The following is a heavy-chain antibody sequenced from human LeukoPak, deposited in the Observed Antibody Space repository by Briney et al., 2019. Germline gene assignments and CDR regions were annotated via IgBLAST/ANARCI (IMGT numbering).Heavy chain of an antibody. J-gene: IGHJ4*02. CDR1: GYTFTSYG. D-gene: IGHD6-19*01. CDR3: ASGQYSSGWYIDY. Sequence: ASVKVSCKASGYTFTSYGLRGVRQAPGRGLEWMGWISAYNGNTNYAQKLQGRVTMTTDTSTSTAYMELRSLRSDDTAVYYCASGQYSSGWYIDYWGQGTLVTVSS. CDR2: ISAYNGNT. V-gene: IGHV1-18*04.